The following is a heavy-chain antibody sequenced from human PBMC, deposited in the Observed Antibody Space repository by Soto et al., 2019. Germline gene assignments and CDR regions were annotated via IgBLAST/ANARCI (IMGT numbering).Heavy chain of an antibody. D-gene: IGHD4-17*01. CDR2: ISSSGSTI. V-gene: IGHV3-48*03. Sequence: QPGGSLRLSCAASGFTFSNYEMNWVRQAPGKGLEWVSYISSSGSTIYYADSVKGRFTISRDNAKSSLFLQVSSLRADDTAIYYCARESLGGDYPLDYWGQGTLVTVSS. J-gene: IGHJ4*02. CDR1: GFTFSNYE. CDR3: ARESLGGDYPLDY.